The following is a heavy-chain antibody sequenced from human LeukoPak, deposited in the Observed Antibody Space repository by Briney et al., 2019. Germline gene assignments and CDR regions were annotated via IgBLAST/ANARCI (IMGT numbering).Heavy chain of an antibody. V-gene: IGHV3-23*01. CDR1: GFTFTSYS. CDR3: ARKAQYNGHYPLDY. Sequence: GGSLRLSCAASGFTFTSYSMSWVRQAPGEGLEWVSGTSDRGDYTYYADSVKGRFTISRDSSKNTLFLQMNSLRAEDTALYFCARKAQYNGHYPLDYWGQGTLVTVSS. CDR2: TSDRGDYT. D-gene: IGHD1-7*01. J-gene: IGHJ4*02.